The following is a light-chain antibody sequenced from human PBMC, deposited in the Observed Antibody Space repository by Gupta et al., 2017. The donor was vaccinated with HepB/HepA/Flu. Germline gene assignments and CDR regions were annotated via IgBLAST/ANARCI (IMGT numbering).Light chain of an antibody. CDR1: NTDVGSHY. J-gene: IGLJ3*02. CDR2: RDV. CDR3: GTRDITLRGV. V-gene: IGLV1-51*02. Sequence: QSVLTQPPSVSAAPGQKVTTSCSGSNTDVGSHYVSWYQVVPGAAPKLLILRDVERPTGIPYRFSGSKSGTSATLAISELQTVDEADYYCGTRDITLRGVFGGGTSLTVL.